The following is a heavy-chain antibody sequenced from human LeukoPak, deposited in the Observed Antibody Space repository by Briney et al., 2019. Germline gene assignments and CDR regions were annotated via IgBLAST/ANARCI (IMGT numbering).Heavy chain of an antibody. CDR3: AKGGQWLVFD. Sequence: GGSLRLSCAASGFTFDVYAMHWVRQAPGKGLEWVSLISGNGGSTYYADSVKGRFTISRDNSKNSLYLQMNSLRIEDTALYYCAKGGQWLVFDWGQGTLVTVSS. V-gene: IGHV3-43*02. CDR2: ISGNGGST. J-gene: IGHJ4*02. D-gene: IGHD6-19*01. CDR1: GFTFDVYA.